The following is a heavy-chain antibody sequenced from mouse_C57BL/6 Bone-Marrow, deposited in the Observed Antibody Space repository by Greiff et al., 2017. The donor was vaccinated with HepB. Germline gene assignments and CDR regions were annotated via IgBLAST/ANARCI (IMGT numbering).Heavy chain of an antibody. CDR2: IYPSDSET. CDR3: ARSPLRLPFAY. Sequence: VQLQQPGAELVRPGSSVKLSCKASGYTFTSYWMDWVKQRPGQGLEWIGNIYPSDSETHYNQKFKDKATLTVDKSSSTAYMQLSSLTSEDSAVYYCARSPLRLPFAYWGQGTLVTVSA. D-gene: IGHD3-2*02. V-gene: IGHV1-61*01. CDR1: GYTFTSYW. J-gene: IGHJ3*01.